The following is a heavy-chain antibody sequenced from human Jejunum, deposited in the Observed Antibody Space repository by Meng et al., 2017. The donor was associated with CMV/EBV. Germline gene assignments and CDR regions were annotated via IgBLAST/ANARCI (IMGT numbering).Heavy chain of an antibody. D-gene: IGHD2-21*01. CDR2: IHYRGSI. V-gene: IGHV4-59*02. J-gene: IGHJ1*01. CDR1: GGPVASTY. Sequence: SLTCIVSGGPVASTYWTWFRQSPVKGLESVEYIHYRGSINYYPSLWSQATMSMDMSKSQFSLRLTSVTAADTAVYYYAKTARIPSAWGQGTLVTVSS. CDR3: AKTARIPSA.